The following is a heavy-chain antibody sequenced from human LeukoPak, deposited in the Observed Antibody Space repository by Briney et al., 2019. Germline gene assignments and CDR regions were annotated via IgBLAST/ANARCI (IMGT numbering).Heavy chain of an antibody. J-gene: IGHJ6*02. Sequence: PSQTLSLTCTVSGGSISSGGYYWSWIRQHPGKGLEWIGYIYYSGSTYYNPSLKSRVTISVDTSKNQFSLKLSSVTAADTDVYYCAREAGVGFWSGYYTRDYYYGMDVWGQGTTVTVSS. D-gene: IGHD3-3*01. V-gene: IGHV4-31*03. CDR3: AREAGVGFWSGYYTRDYYYGMDV. CDR2: IYYSGST. CDR1: GGSISSGGYY.